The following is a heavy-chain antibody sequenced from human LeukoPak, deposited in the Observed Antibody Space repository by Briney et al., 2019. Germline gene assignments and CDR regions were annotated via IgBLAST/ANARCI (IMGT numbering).Heavy chain of an antibody. J-gene: IGHJ5*02. CDR3: ARENGWEPRYWFDP. D-gene: IGHD1-26*01. Sequence: GASVKVSCKASGYTFTSYGISWVRQAPGQGLEWMGWISAYNGNTNYAQKLKGRVTMTTDTSTSTAYMELRSLRSDDTAVYYCARENGWEPRYWFDPWGQRTLVTVSS. CDR1: GYTFTSYG. CDR2: ISAYNGNT. V-gene: IGHV1-18*01.